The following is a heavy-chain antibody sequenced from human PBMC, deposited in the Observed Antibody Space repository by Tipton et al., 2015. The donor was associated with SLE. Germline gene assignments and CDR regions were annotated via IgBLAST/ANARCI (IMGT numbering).Heavy chain of an antibody. CDR1: GFPFSSYA. CDR2: ISAFRRDP. CDR3: AKGCGPVTTAFDY. J-gene: IGHJ4*02. Sequence: SLRLSCAASGFPFSSYAMSWVRQVPGKGLEWVSDISAFRRDPYYVDSVKGRFTISRDDSKNTLYLQMSSLRAEDTAVYYCAKGCGPVTTAFDYWGQGTQVTVSS. D-gene: IGHD4-17*01. V-gene: IGHV3-23*01.